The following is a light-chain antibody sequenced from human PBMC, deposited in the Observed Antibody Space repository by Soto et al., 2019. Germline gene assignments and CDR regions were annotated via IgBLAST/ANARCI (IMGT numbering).Light chain of an antibody. J-gene: IGKJ1*01. CDR2: AAS. V-gene: IGKV1-12*01. Sequence: GYRVTITCRASQDIDSWLAWYQQKPGKAPKLLIYAASSLQSGVPSRFSGSGSATDFTFTISSLQPEDFATYYCQQGSSFPWTFGQGTKVDI. CDR1: QDIDSW. CDR3: QQGSSFPWT.